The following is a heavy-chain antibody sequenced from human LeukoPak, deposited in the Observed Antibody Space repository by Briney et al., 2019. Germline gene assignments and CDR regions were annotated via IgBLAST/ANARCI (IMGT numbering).Heavy chain of an antibody. D-gene: IGHD1-26*01. CDR3: ARRWDAWYFDL. CDR2: INHSGST. J-gene: IGHJ2*01. Sequence: SETLSLTCAVYGVSFSGYYWSWIRQPPGKGLEWIGEINHSGSTNYNPSLKSRVTISVDTSKNQFSLKLGSVTAADTAVYYCARRWDAWYFDLWGRGTLVTVSS. CDR1: GVSFSGYY. V-gene: IGHV4-34*01.